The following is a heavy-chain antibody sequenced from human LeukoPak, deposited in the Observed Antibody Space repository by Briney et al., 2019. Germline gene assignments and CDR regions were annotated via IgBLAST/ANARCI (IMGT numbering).Heavy chain of an antibody. CDR1: GFTFSSYG. CDR2: ISGSGGST. V-gene: IGHV3-23*01. J-gene: IGHJ5*02. CDR3: AKDCSGGSCYAADWPDP. Sequence: GGTLRLSCAASGFTFSSYGMSWVRQAPGKGLEWVSAISGSGGSTYYADSVKGRFTISRDNSKNMLYLDMNSLRAEDTAVYYCAKDCSGGSCYAADWPDPWGQGTLVTVSS. D-gene: IGHD2-15*01.